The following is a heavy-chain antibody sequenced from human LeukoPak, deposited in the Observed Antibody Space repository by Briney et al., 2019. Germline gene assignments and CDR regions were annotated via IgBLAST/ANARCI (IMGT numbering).Heavy chain of an antibody. J-gene: IGHJ4*02. CDR1: GYTFTGYY. CDR3: AKGSSGWSPLDY. D-gene: IGHD6-19*01. Sequence: ASVKVSCKASGYTFTGYYMHWVRQAPGQGLEWMGWINPSGGSTSYAQKFQGRVTMTRDMSTSTVYMELRSLRSDDTAVYYCAKGSSGWSPLDYWGQGTLVTVSS. CDR2: INPSGGST. V-gene: IGHV1-46*01.